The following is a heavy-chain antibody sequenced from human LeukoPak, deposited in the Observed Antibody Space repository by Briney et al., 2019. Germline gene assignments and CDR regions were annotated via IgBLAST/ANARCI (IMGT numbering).Heavy chain of an antibody. CDR2: INHSGST. CDR3: ARARRLDTAMVKIGGMDV. J-gene: IGHJ6*02. D-gene: IGHD5-18*01. CDR1: GGSFSGYY. V-gene: IGHV4-34*01. Sequence: PSETLSLTCAVYGGSFSGYYWSWIRQPPGKGLEWIGEINHSGSTNYNPSLKSRVTISVDTSKNQFSLKLSSVTAADTAVYYRARARRLDTAMVKIGGMDVWGQGTTVTVSS.